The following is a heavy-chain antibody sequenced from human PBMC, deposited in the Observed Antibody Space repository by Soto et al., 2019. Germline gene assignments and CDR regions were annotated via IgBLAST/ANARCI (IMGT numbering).Heavy chain of an antibody. D-gene: IGHD3-22*01. J-gene: IGHJ1*01. Sequence: GGSLRLSCAASGFTFSSYAMSWVRQAPGKGLEWVSAISGSGGSTYYADSVKGRFTISRDNSKNTLYLQMNSLRAEDTAVYYCAKDLHHFPGMIVHHWGQGTLVTVSS. CDR3: AKDLHHFPGMIVHH. CDR1: GFTFSSYA. V-gene: IGHV3-23*01. CDR2: ISGSGGST.